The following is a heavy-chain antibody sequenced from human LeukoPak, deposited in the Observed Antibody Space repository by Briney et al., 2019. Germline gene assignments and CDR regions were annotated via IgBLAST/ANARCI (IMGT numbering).Heavy chain of an antibody. Sequence: GGSLRLSCAASGFTFSDYAMSWVRQAPGKGLEWVSSISVSGDATFYADSVKGRFTISRDNSKNTLYLQMNSLRAEDTAMYYCAHNIATILRYMDVWGKGTTVTVSS. V-gene: IGHV3-23*01. CDR3: AHNIATILRYMDV. CDR1: GFTFSDYA. CDR2: ISVSGDAT. D-gene: IGHD3-3*01. J-gene: IGHJ6*03.